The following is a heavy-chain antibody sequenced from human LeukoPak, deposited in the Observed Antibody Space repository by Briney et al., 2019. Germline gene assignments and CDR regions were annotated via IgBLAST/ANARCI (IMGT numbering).Heavy chain of an antibody. CDR3: ARGIAAAGQCFDY. J-gene: IGHJ4*02. CDR2: IWYGGSNK. CDR1: GFTFSSYG. D-gene: IGHD6-13*01. V-gene: IGHV3-33*08. Sequence: PGGSLRLSCAASGFTFSSYGMHWVRQAPGKGLEWVAVIWYGGSNKYYADSVKGRFTISRDNSKNTLYLQMNSLRAEDTAVYYCARGIAAAGQCFDYWGQGTLVTVSS.